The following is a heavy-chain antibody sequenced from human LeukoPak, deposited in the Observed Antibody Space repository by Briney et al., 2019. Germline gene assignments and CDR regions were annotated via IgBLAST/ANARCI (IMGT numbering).Heavy chain of an antibody. CDR2: IYSGVPT. CDR1: GVSISRFY. J-gene: IGHJ4*02. Sequence: PSETLSLTCTTSGVSISRFYWSWVREPPREGVEWIGNIYSGVPTYFNPSLKSRVIISVDTSKNQFSLNLTSVTAADTAMYYCVQTTGWPGFDYGGQGILVTVSS. D-gene: IGHD1-1*01. CDR3: VQTTGWPGFDY. V-gene: IGHV4-4*09.